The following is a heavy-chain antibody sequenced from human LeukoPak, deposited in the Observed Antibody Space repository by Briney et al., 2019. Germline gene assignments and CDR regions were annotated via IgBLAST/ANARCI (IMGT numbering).Heavy chain of an antibody. Sequence: PGGSLRLSCAASGFTFNGYSMNWVRQVPGKGLEWISYITSSSGTIYYADSVKGRFTISRDNAKNSLYLQMNSLRAEDTAVYYCARGPYDFWSGYYTGYYYYMDVWGKGTTVTVSS. V-gene: IGHV3-48*01. CDR2: ITSSSGTI. D-gene: IGHD3-3*01. CDR3: ARGPYDFWSGYYTGYYYYMDV. CDR1: GFTFNGYS. J-gene: IGHJ6*03.